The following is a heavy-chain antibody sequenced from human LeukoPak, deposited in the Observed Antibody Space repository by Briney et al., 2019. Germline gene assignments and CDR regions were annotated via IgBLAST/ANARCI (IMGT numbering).Heavy chain of an antibody. D-gene: IGHD6-13*01. J-gene: IGHJ6*03. V-gene: IGHV3-7*01. CDR3: ARDSAEQQLDYYYYYYMDV. Sequence: GGSLRLSCAASGFTFSSYWMSWVRQAPGKGLEWVANIKQDGSEKYYVDSVKGRFTISRDNAKNSLYLQMNSLRAEDTAVYYCARDSAEQQLDYYYYYYMDVWGKGTTVTVSS. CDR1: GFTFSSYW. CDR2: IKQDGSEK.